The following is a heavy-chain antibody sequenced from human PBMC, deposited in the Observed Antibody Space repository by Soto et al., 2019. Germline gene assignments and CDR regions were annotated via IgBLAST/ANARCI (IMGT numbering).Heavy chain of an antibody. D-gene: IGHD7-27*01. CDR1: GFTFSGSA. J-gene: IGHJ4*02. Sequence: GGSLRLSCAASGFTFSGSAMHWVRQASGKGLEWVGRIRSKANSYATAYAASVKGRFTISRDDSKNTAYLQMNSLKTEDTAVYYCTRGRVNWGRFDYWGQGTLVTVSS. CDR3: TRGRVNWGRFDY. CDR2: IRSKANSYAT. V-gene: IGHV3-73*01.